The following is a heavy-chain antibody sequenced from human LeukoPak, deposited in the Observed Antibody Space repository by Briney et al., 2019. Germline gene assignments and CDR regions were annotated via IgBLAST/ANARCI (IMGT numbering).Heavy chain of an antibody. J-gene: IGHJ3*02. D-gene: IGHD2-2*01. Sequence: GGSLRLSCAASGFTFSSYAMSWVRQAPGKGLEWVSAISGSGGSTYYADSVKGRFTISRDNSKNTVYLQMNSLRAEDTAVYYCAKDFGRFRGIMALIVVVPAVLGAFDIWGQGTMVTVSS. CDR1: GFTFSSYA. V-gene: IGHV3-23*01. CDR3: AKDFGRFRGIMALIVVVPAVLGAFDI. CDR2: ISGSGGST.